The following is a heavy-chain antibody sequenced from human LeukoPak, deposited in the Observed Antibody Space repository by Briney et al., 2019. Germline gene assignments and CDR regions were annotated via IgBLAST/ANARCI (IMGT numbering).Heavy chain of an antibody. CDR2: IYYSGST. CDR3: ARDQNWPERNWFDP. J-gene: IGHJ5*02. CDR1: GGSISSRSYY. Sequence: SETLSLTCTVSGGSISSRSYYWGWIRQPPGKGLEWIGSIYYSGSTYYNPSLKSRVIISVDTSKNQFSLKLSSVTAADTAVYYCARDQNWPERNWFDPWGQGTLVTVSS. V-gene: IGHV4-39*07. D-gene: IGHD2/OR15-2a*01.